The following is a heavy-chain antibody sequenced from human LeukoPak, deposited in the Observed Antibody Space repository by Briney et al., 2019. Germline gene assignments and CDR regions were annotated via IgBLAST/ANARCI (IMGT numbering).Heavy chain of an antibody. CDR3: AGHYGDSPFYYYGMDV. CDR1: GFTFSSYA. J-gene: IGHJ6*02. CDR2: IYSGGST. Sequence: PGGSLRLSCAASGFTFSSYAMSWVRQAPGKGLEWVSVIYSGGSTYYADSVKGRFTISRDNSKNTLYLQMNSLRAEDTAVYYCAGHYGDSPFYYYGMDVWGQGTTVTVSS. D-gene: IGHD4-17*01. V-gene: IGHV3-66*04.